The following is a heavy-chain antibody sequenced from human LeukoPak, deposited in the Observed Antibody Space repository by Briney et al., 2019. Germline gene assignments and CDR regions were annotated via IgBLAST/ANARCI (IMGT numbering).Heavy chain of an antibody. V-gene: IGHV3-48*03. Sequence: GGSLRLSCAASGFTFSSYEMNWVRQAPGKGLEGVSYISSSGSTIYYADSVKGRFTISRDNAKNSLYLQMNSLRAEDTAVYYCARVSGYSGYDYGEGYFDYWGQGTLVTVSS. D-gene: IGHD5-12*01. CDR2: ISSSGSTI. CDR3: ARVSGYSGYDYGEGYFDY. J-gene: IGHJ4*02. CDR1: GFTFSSYE.